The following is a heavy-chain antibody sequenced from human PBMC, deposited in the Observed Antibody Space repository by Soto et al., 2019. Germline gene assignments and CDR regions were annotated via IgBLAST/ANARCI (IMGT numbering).Heavy chain of an antibody. CDR3: AREEYFDSSGYVRAFDI. D-gene: IGHD3-22*01. CDR1: GYSFTSDG. Sequence: ASLKVSCKSSGYSFTSDGIIWVRQAPGQVLEWMGWISAYNGNTNYAQKLQGRVTMTTDTSTSTAYMELRSLRSDDTAVYYCAREEYFDSSGYVRAFDIWGQGTAVTVSS. J-gene: IGHJ3*02. V-gene: IGHV1-18*04. CDR2: ISAYNGNT.